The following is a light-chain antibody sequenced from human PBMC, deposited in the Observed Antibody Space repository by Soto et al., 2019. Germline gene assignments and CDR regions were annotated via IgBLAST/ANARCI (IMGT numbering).Light chain of an antibody. J-gene: IGLJ1*01. CDR1: SSDVGGYNY. V-gene: IGLV2-14*01. CDR2: EVS. Sequence: QSALTQPASVSGSPGQSITISCTGTSSDVGGYNYVSWYQQEPGKAPKLMIYEVSNRPSGVSNRFSGSKSGNTASLTISGLQAEYEADYYCSSYTSSSTYVFGTGTKLTVL. CDR3: SSYTSSSTYV.